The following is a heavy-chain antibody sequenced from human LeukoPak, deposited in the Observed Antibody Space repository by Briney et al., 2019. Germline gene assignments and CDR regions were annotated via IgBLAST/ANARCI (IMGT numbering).Heavy chain of an antibody. CDR3: ARGVGYSYGSDY. V-gene: IGHV3-21*01. D-gene: IGHD5-18*01. CDR2: ISSSSSCT. Sequence: GGSLRLSCAGSGFTFSSYSMNWVRQAPGKGLEWVSSISSSSSCTYYVDSVKGRFTISRDNAKNSLYLQMNSLRAEDTAVYYCARGVGYSYGSDYWGQGTLVTVSS. J-gene: IGHJ4*02. CDR1: GFTFSSYS.